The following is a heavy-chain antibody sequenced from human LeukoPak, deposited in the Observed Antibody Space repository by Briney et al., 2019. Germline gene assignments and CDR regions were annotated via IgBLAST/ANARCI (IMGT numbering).Heavy chain of an antibody. CDR1: GGSISSGGYY. CDR2: IYYSGST. CDR3: ARVLRYCGGDCHAQNFDY. Sequence: SETLSLTCTVSGGSISSGGYYWSWIRQHPGKGLEWIGYIYYSGSTYYNPSLKSRVTISVDTSKNQFSLKLSSVTAADTAVYYCARVLRYCGGDCHAQNFDYWGQGTLVTVSS. D-gene: IGHD2-21*02. J-gene: IGHJ4*02. V-gene: IGHV4-31*03.